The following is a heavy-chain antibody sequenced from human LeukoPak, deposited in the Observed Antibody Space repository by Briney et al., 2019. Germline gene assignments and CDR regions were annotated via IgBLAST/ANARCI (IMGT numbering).Heavy chain of an antibody. J-gene: IGHJ4*02. V-gene: IGHV1-46*01. Sequence: ASVKVSCKASGYTFTSYYMHWVRQAPGQGPEWMGIINPSGGSTSYAQKFQGRVTMTRDTSTSTVYMELSSLRSEDTAVYYCASQPLLRWPFDYWGQGTLVTVSS. D-gene: IGHD4-23*01. CDR1: GYTFTSYY. CDR3: ASQPLLRWPFDY. CDR2: INPSGGST.